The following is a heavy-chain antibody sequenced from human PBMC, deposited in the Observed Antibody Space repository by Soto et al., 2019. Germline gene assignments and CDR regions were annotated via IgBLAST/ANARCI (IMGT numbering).Heavy chain of an antibody. D-gene: IGHD1-1*01. CDR2: IYYSGST. CDR1: GGSISSGGYY. CDR3: ARDQVGTGYFDY. Sequence: PSETLSLTCTVSGGSISSGGYYWSWIRQHPGKGLEWIGYIYYSGSTYYNPSLKSRVTISVDTSKNQFSLKLSSVTAADTAVYYCARDQVGTGYFDYWGQGTLVTVSS. J-gene: IGHJ4*02. V-gene: IGHV4-31*03.